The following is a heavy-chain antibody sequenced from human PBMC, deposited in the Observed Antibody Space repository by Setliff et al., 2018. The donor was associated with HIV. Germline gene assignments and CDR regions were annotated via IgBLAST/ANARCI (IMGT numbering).Heavy chain of an antibody. CDR1: GGSISSGTYY. CDR3: AREDFWSGDQDYYYMDV. CDR2: MSHSGST. Sequence: PSETLSLTCSVSGGSISSGTYYWGWIRQPPGKGLEWIGSMSHSGSTLYNPSLKSRVTISVDTSKNQFSLKLSSVTAADTAVYYCAREDFWSGDQDYYYMDVWGKGTTVTAP. V-gene: IGHV4-39*07. J-gene: IGHJ6*03. D-gene: IGHD3-3*01.